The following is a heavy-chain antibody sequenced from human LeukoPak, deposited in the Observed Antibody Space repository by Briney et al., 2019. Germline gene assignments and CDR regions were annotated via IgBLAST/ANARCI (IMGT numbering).Heavy chain of an antibody. CDR1: GGSIGSYY. CDR2: IHDSGST. CDR3: ARDIGSGPVDV. Sequence: SETLSLTCTVSGGSIGSYYWSWIQQPPGKGLEWIAYIHDSGSTNYNPSLKSRLTTSIDRSKNQFSLKLSSVTAADTAVYYCARDIGSGPVDVWGQGTTVTVSS. V-gene: IGHV4-59*12. D-gene: IGHD3-10*01. J-gene: IGHJ6*02.